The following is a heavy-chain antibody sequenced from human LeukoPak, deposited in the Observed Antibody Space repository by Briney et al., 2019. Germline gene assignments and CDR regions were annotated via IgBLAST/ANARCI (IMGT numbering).Heavy chain of an antibody. CDR3: ARGRIGGWTEY. Sequence: GGSLRLSCAASGFTFSDYWMHWVRQAPGKGLVWVSRIKTDGRSTKYADSVKGRFTIYRDNAKNTLYLQMNSLRAEDTAVYYCARGRIGGWTEYWGQGTLVTVSS. CDR1: GFTFSDYW. V-gene: IGHV3-74*01. D-gene: IGHD6-19*01. CDR2: IKTDGRST. J-gene: IGHJ4*02.